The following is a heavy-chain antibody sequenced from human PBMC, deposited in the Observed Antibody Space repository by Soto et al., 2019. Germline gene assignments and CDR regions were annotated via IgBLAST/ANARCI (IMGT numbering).Heavy chain of an antibody. J-gene: IGHJ4*02. CDR1: GFTFSDYY. CDR2: ISSSGSTI. CDR3: ASLRKRNWNVI. V-gene: IGHV3-11*01. D-gene: IGHD1-1*01. Sequence: GGSLRLSCAASGFTFSDYYMSWIRQAPGKGLEWVSYISSSGSTIYYADSVKGRFTISRDNAKNSLYLQMNSLRAEDTAVYYCASLRKRNWNVIWGQGTLVTVSS.